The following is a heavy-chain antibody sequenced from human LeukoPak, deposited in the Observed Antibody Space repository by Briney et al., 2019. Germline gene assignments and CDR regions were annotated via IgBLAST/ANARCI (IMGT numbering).Heavy chain of an antibody. Sequence: SETLSLTCTVAGGSISSYYWSWIRQPPGKGLEWIGYIYYSGSTNYNPSLKSRVTISVDTSKNQFSLKLSSVTAADTAVYYCARLLYYYGSSGSKLYFDYWGQGTLVTVSS. V-gene: IGHV4-59*08. CDR2: IYYSGST. J-gene: IGHJ4*02. D-gene: IGHD3-22*01. CDR3: ARLLYYYGSSGSKLYFDY. CDR1: GGSISSYY.